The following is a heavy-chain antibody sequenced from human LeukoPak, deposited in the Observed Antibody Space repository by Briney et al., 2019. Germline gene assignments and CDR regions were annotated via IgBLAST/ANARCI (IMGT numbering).Heavy chain of an antibody. CDR2: ISAYNGHT. CDR1: GYTFTSYD. D-gene: IGHD4-23*01. J-gene: IGHJ3*02. V-gene: IGHV1-18*01. Sequence: GASVKVSCKASGYTFTSYDINWVRQATGQGLEWMGWISAYNGHTNYAQKLQGRVTMTTDTSTSTAYMELRSLRSDDTAVYYCARDALDYGGDDAFDIWGQGTMVTVSS. CDR3: ARDALDYGGDDAFDI.